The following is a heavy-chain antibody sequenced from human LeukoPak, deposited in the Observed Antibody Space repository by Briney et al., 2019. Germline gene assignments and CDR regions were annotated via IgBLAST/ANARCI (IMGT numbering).Heavy chain of an antibody. Sequence: SETLSLTCTVSGASFSSYSCHWIRQPPGKGLEWIGYMYYSDSTDYNPSLKSRVTMSLDTSNNQFSLNLSSVTAADTAVYYCARGPTVTTDYWGQGILVTVSS. CDR3: ARGPTVTTDY. CDR1: GASFSSYS. J-gene: IGHJ4*02. CDR2: MYYSDST. D-gene: IGHD4-17*01. V-gene: IGHV4-59*01.